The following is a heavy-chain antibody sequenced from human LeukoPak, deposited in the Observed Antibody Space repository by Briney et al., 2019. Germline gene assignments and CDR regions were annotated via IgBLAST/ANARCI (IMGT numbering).Heavy chain of an antibody. V-gene: IGHV3-48*03. CDR1: GFSFNIYE. J-gene: IGHJ3*02. Sequence: GGSLRLSCAGSGFSFNIYEMNWVRQAPGKGLEWISYISSSGATIYYADSVKGRFTTSRDNAKSSLYLQMNSLRAEDTAVYYCARDMGYVWGSPDAFDIWGQGTMVTVSS. CDR3: ARDMGYVWGSPDAFDI. CDR2: ISSSGATI. D-gene: IGHD3-16*01.